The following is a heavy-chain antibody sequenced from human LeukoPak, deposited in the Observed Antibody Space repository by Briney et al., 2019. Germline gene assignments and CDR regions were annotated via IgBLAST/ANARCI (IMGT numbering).Heavy chain of an antibody. Sequence: GGSLRLSCAASGFTFSSCAMSWVRQAPGKGLEWVAVISYDGSNKYYADSVKGRFTISRDNSKNTLYLQMNSLRAEDTAVYYCARGSTYYDSSGQVPFDYWGQGTLVTVSS. CDR1: GFTFSSCA. J-gene: IGHJ4*02. CDR3: ARGSTYYDSSGQVPFDY. D-gene: IGHD3-22*01. CDR2: ISYDGSNK. V-gene: IGHV3-30*03.